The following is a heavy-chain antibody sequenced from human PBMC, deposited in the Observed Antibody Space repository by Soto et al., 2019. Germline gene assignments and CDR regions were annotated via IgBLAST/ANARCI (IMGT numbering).Heavy chain of an antibody. J-gene: IGHJ5*02. Sequence: SETLSLTCSVYGGSFSGYYWSWIRQPPGKGLEWIGEINHSGSTNYNPSLKSRVTISVDTSKNQFSLKLSSVTAADTAVYYCAREATYYYDSRNWFDPWGQGTLVTVS. CDR1: GGSFSGYY. D-gene: IGHD3-22*01. V-gene: IGHV4-34*01. CDR3: AREATYYYDSRNWFDP. CDR2: INHSGST.